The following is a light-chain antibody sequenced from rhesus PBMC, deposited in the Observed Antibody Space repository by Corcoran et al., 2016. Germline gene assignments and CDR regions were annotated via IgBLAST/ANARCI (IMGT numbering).Light chain of an antibody. Sequence: DIQMTQSPSSLSASVGDTVTITCRARQSISSWLAWYQQKPGKAPKFLIDKASSLRSGVPSRYSGSGSGTVFTLTISSLQSEDFATYYCQQYNGSPYGFCQGTKVEIK. V-gene: IGKV1-22*01. CDR3: QQYNGSPYG. CDR2: KAS. J-gene: IGKJ2*01. CDR1: QSISSW.